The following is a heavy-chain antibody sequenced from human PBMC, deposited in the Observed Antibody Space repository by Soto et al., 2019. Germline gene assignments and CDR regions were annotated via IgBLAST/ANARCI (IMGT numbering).Heavy chain of an antibody. V-gene: IGHV3-13*01. CDR1: GFTFSSYD. J-gene: IGHJ6*02. Sequence: EVQLVESGGGLVQPGGSLRLSCAASGFTFSSYDMHWVRQATGKGLEWVSAIGTAGDTYYPGSVKGRFTISRENAKNSLYLQMNSLRAGDTAVYYCARTSWDYYYGMDVWGQGTTVTVSS. CDR2: IGTAGDT. CDR3: ARTSWDYYYGMDV. D-gene: IGHD7-27*01.